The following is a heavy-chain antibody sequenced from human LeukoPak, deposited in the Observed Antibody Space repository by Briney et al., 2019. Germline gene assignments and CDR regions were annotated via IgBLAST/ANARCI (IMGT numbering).Heavy chain of an antibody. CDR3: ARGDYYDSSGYIFDY. CDR2: IGTAGDT. Sequence: PGGSLRLSCAASGFTFSSYVMHWVRHATGKGLEWVSAIGTAGDTYYPGSVKGRFTISRENAKNSLYLQMNSLRAGDTAVYYCARGDYYDSSGYIFDYWGQGTLVTVSS. D-gene: IGHD3-22*01. V-gene: IGHV3-13*01. CDR1: GFTFSSYV. J-gene: IGHJ4*02.